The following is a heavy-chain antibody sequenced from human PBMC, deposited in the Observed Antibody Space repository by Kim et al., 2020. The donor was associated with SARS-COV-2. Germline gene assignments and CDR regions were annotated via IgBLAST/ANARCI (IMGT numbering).Heavy chain of an antibody. V-gene: IGHV4-59*01. CDR2: IFHGNT. Sequence: SETLSLTCSVSGASIKNFYWSWIRQPPGKGLEWIGYIFHGNTNSNPPLSRRVAFSMDTTNNQFSLRLYPVTAAASAVYYCAKLATGYTSRASRPHWYFDSRGGGTLFTVSS. D-gene: IGHD2-2*02. CDR3: AKLATGYTSRASRPHWYFDS. J-gene: IGHJ4*02. CDR1: GASIKNFY.